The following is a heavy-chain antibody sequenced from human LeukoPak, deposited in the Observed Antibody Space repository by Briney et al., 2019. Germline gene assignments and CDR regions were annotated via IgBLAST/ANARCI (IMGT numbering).Heavy chain of an antibody. CDR3: ARGRLLMWFDP. CDR2: INHSGST. J-gene: IGHJ5*02. Sequence: SETLSLTCTVSGGSISSGGYYWSWIRQPPGKGLEWTGEINHSGSTNYNPSLKSRVTISVDTSKKQFSLKLSSVTAADTAVYYCARGRLLMWFDPWGQGTLVTVSS. D-gene: IGHD3-16*01. V-gene: IGHV4-39*07. CDR1: GGSISSGGYY.